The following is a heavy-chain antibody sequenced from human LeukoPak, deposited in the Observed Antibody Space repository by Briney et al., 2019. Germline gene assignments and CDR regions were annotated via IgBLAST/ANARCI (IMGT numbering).Heavy chain of an antibody. CDR1: GFIFSDYA. J-gene: IGHJ4*02. D-gene: IGHD3-22*01. CDR3: ARILGTMIVVAPPDY. CDR2: ISAAGGSL. V-gene: IGHV3-23*01. Sequence: GGSLRLSWAASGFIFSDYAMSWVRQAPGKGLEWVSTISAAGGSLYYADSVKGRLTISRDNSKNTLYLQMKSLRVEDTALYSCARILGTMIVVAPPDYWGQGTLVTVSS.